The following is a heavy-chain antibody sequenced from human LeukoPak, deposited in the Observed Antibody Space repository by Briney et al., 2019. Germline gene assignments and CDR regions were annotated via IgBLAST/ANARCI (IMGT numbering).Heavy chain of an antibody. D-gene: IGHD3-22*01. CDR3: ARGGTMIVY. CDR2: IYTSGST. J-gene: IGHJ4*02. CDR1: GGSISSGSYY. V-gene: IGHV4-61*02. Sequence: SETLSLTCTVSGGSISSGSYYWSWLRQPAGTGLEWIGRIYTSGSTNYNPSLKSRVTISVDTSKNQFSLKLSSVTAADPAVYYCARGGTMIVYWGQGTLVTVSS.